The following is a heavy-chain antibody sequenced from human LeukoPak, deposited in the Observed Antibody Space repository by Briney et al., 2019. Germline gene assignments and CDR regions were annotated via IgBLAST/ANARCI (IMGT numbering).Heavy chain of an antibody. Sequence: PSETLSLTCTVSGGSISSGDYYWSWIRQPPGKGLEWIGYIYYSGSTYYNPSLKSRVTISVDTSKNQFSLKLSSVTAADTAVYYCAREGYYDSSGYYRMLFDYWGQGTLVTVSS. CDR2: IYYSGST. D-gene: IGHD3-22*01. CDR3: AREGYYDSSGYYRMLFDY. CDR1: GGSISSGDYY. J-gene: IGHJ4*02. V-gene: IGHV4-30-4*01.